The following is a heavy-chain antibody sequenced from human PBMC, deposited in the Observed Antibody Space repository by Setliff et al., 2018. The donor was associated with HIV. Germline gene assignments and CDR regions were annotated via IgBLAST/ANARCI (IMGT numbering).Heavy chain of an antibody. CDR1: GYTFTYLF. V-gene: IGHV1-2*02. J-gene: IGHJ4*02. Sequence: ASVKVSCKASGYTFTYLFIHWVRLAPGRGLEWMGVINPKSGDTNYAQKFQGRVTMTRDTSTSTVYMDLSSLRSEDTAVYYCVRGGGSSAYPPFEYWGQGTLVTVSS. CDR3: VRGGGSSAYPPFEY. D-gene: IGHD3-16*01. CDR2: INPKSGDT.